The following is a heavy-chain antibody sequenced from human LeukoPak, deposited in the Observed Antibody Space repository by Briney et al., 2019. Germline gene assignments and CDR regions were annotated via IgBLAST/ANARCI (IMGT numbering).Heavy chain of an antibody. D-gene: IGHD3-10*01. CDR2: INPNSGGT. Sequence: ASVKVSCKSSGYTFTSYYMHWVRQAPGKGPEWMGWINPNSGGTNYAQKFQGRVTMTRATSISTAYMELSRRRSDDKAVYYCASDRRVDYYGSGSYYGGFVPWGQGPLVPVSS. J-gene: IGHJ5*02. CDR3: ASDRRVDYYGSGSYYGGFVP. V-gene: IGHV1-2*02. CDR1: GYTFTSYY.